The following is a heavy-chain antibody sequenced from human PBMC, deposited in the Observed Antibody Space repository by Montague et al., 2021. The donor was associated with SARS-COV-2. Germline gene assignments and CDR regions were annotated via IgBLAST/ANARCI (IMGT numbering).Heavy chain of an antibody. J-gene: IGHJ4*02. V-gene: IGHV4-34*01. CDR3: TRGAPGY. CDR2: ISHSGSA. Sequence: SETLSLTCAVYGGSISSYKWTWIRQSPGKGLEWLGQISHSGSANYNPSLKSRVTISVDTAKNQFSLKLTSVTVADTAVYYCTRGAPGYWGQGTLVTVSS. CDR1: GGSISSYK.